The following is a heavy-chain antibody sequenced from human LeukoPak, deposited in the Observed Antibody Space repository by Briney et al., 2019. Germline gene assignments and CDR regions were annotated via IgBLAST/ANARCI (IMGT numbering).Heavy chain of an antibody. V-gene: IGHV4-59*01. Sequence: SETLSLTCTVSGASIRGYYWSWIRQPPGKGLEWIGFMYYSGSTSYNPSLKSRVTISVDTSKNHFSLNVSSVTAADTAVYYCATSRAELWGRGTLVTVSS. J-gene: IGHJ2*01. D-gene: IGHD2-2*01. CDR2: MYYSGST. CDR3: ATSRAEL. CDR1: GASIRGYY.